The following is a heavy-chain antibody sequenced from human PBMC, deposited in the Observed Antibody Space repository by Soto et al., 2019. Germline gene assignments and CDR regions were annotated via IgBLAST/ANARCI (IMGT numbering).Heavy chain of an antibody. CDR3: ARIGFDGH. J-gene: IGHJ1*01. CDR1: GYTFTSYG. D-gene: IGHD3-9*01. V-gene: IGHV1-18*01. CDR2: ISVYNDNT. Sequence: QVQLVQTGSEIKKPGASVKVSCKAFGYTFTSYGIGWGRQAPGQGLEWMGWISVYNDNTNYAQKFQGRVTMTTETSSSTAYMELRSLKSDDTAVYYCARIGFDGHWGQGTLVTVSS.